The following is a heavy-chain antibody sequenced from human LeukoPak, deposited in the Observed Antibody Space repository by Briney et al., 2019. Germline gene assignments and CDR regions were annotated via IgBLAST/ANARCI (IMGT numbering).Heavy chain of an antibody. CDR1: GFTFSDYW. V-gene: IGHV3-7*01. CDR2: IKYDETEK. CDR3: VRLSYYFEN. D-gene: IGHD2/OR15-2a*01. Sequence: PGGSLRLSCAASGFTFSDYWMSWVRQAPGKGLEWVANIKYDETEKYYMDLVKGRFTISRDNAKNSLYLQMNSLRAEDTAIYYCVRLSYYFENWGQGTLVTVSS. J-gene: IGHJ4*02.